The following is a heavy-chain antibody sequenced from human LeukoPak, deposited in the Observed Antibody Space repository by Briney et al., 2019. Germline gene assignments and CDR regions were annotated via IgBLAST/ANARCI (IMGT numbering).Heavy chain of an antibody. CDR2: INWNGGST. Sequence: GGSLRLYCAASGFTFDDYGMSWVRQAPGKGLVWVSGINWNGGSTGYADSVKGRFTISRDSAKNSLYLQMNSLRAEDTALYYCARVSRECSTSCTDAFDIWGRGTMVTVSS. CDR3: ARVSRECSTSCTDAFDI. J-gene: IGHJ3*02. CDR1: GFTFDDYG. D-gene: IGHD2-2*01. V-gene: IGHV3-20*04.